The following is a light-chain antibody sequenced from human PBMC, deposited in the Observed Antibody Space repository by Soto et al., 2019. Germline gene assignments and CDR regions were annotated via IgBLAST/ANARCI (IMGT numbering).Light chain of an antibody. CDR2: EVS. V-gene: IGLV2-14*01. CDR3: SSYTTSSTVV. CDR1: SSDVSNYNY. Sequence: QSALTQPASVSGSPGQSITISCTGTSSDVSNYNYVSWYQQHPGKAPKLMIYEVSYWPSGVSNRSSGSKSGNTASLTISGLQAEDEADYYCSSYTTSSTVVFGSGTKLTVL. J-gene: IGLJ1*01.